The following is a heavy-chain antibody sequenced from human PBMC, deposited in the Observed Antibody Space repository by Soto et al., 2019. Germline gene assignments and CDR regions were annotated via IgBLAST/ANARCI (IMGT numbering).Heavy chain of an antibody. D-gene: IGHD6-19*01. Sequence: PSETLSLTCTVSGGSVSSGSYYWSWIRQPPGKGLEWIGYIYYSGSTNYNPSLKSRVTISVDTSKNQFSLKLSSVTAADTAVYYCASSSGWFHDAFDIWGQGTMVTVSS. V-gene: IGHV4-61*01. CDR3: ASSSGWFHDAFDI. CDR1: GGSVSSGSYY. CDR2: IYYSGST. J-gene: IGHJ3*02.